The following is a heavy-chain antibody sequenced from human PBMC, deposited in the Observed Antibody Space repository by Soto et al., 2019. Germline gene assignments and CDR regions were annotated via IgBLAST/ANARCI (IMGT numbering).Heavy chain of an antibody. CDR2: IYYSGST. J-gene: IGHJ4*02. D-gene: IGHD4-4*01. Sequence: QLQLQESGPGLVKPSETLSLTCTVSGGSISSSSYYWGWIRQPPGKGLEWIGSIYYSGSTYYNPSLKSRVTISVDTSKNQFSLKLSSVTAADTAVYYCARHEDYSNYRDYWGQGTLVTVSS. CDR1: GGSISSSSYY. CDR3: ARHEDYSNYRDY. V-gene: IGHV4-39*01.